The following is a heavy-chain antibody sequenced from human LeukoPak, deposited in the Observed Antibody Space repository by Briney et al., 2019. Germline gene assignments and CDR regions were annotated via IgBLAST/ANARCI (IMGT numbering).Heavy chain of an antibody. CDR2: ISYDGSNR. CDR1: GFIFSNYG. Sequence: SGGSLRLSCAASGFIFSNYGMHWDRQAPGKGLEWVAVISYDGSNRYYADSVKGRFTISRDNSKNTLYVQMNSLRAEDTAVYYCAKGETGGGHVRDYYFDYWGQGTLVTVAS. D-gene: IGHD5-12*01. J-gene: IGHJ4*02. V-gene: IGHV3-30*18. CDR3: AKGETGGGHVRDYYFDY.